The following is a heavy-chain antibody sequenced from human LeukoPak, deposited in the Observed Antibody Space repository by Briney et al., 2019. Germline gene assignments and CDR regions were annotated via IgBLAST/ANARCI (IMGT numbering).Heavy chain of an antibody. J-gene: IGHJ4*02. CDR1: GYTFTSYD. CDR3: AGIAAAGNRNFDY. V-gene: IGHV1-8*01. Sequence: ASVQVSCKASGYTFTSYDINWVGRATGQGLEWMGWMNPNSGNTGYAQKFQGRVTMTRNTSISTAYMELRSLRSEGTAVYYCAGIAAAGNRNFDYWGQGTLVTVSS. D-gene: IGHD6-13*01. CDR2: MNPNSGNT.